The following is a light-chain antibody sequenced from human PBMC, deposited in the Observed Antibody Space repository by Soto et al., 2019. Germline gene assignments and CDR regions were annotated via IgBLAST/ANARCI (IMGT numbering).Light chain of an antibody. CDR2: RAS. Sequence: EIVLTQSPGTLSVSPGDRVTLSCRASQSVDINLAWYQQRAGQAPRLLIQRASTRATGIPARFSGSGSGTEFTLTISSLQSEDFSTYYCQQYHSYWTFGQGTKVDIK. CDR3: QQYHSYWT. CDR1: QSVDIN. J-gene: IGKJ1*01. V-gene: IGKV3-15*01.